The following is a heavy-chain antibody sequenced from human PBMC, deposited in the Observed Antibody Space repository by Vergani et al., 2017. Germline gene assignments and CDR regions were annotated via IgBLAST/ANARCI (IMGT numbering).Heavy chain of an antibody. Sequence: QVQLQESGPGLVKPSETLSLTCAVSGYSISSGYYWGWIRQPPGKGLEWIGSIYYSGSTYYNPSLKSRVTISVDTSKNQFSLKLSSVTDADTAVYYCAGYRYYYDSSGYYYENDYWGQGTLVTVSS. CDR2: IYYSGST. CDR1: GYSISSGYY. D-gene: IGHD3-22*01. V-gene: IGHV4-38-2*01. J-gene: IGHJ4*02. CDR3: AGYRYYYDSSGYYYENDY.